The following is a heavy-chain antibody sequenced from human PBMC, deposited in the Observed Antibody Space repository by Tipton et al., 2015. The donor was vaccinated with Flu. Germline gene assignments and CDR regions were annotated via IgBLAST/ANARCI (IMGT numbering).Heavy chain of an antibody. CDR2: IFHSGST. D-gene: IGHD3-3*01. CDR3: ARVSPGVESWFDP. CDR1: GDSMTSSRYY. V-gene: IGHV4-39*07. Sequence: GLVKPSETLSLTCSVSGDSMTSSRYYWGWIRQPPGKGLEWIGSIFHSGSTYYNPSLKSRVTISVDTSKNQFSLKLISVTAADTAVYYCARVSPGVESWFDPRGQGTLVTVSS. J-gene: IGHJ5*02.